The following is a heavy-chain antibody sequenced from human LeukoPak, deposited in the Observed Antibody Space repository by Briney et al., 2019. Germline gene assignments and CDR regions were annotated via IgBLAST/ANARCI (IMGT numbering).Heavy chain of an antibody. Sequence: GGSLRLSCAATGFTFSDYYMSWIRQAPGKGLEWVSYISSSGSTIYYADSVKGRFTISRDNAKNSLYLQMNSLRAEDTAVYYCAREETVDTAMVPHYYYGMDVWGQGTTVTVSS. CDR3: AREETVDTAMVPHYYYGMDV. D-gene: IGHD5-18*01. CDR1: GFTFSDYY. J-gene: IGHJ6*02. CDR2: ISSSGSTI. V-gene: IGHV3-11*01.